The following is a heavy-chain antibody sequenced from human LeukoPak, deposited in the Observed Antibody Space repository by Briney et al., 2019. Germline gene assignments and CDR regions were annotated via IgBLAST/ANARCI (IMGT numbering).Heavy chain of an antibody. D-gene: IGHD2-2*01. CDR1: GGTFSSYA. V-gene: IGHV1-69*05. CDR3: ARMLVVVPAAIGVKAFDI. Sequence: SVKVSXKASGGTFSSYAISWVRRAPGQGLEWMGGIIPIFGTANYAQKFPGRVTITTDESTSTAYMELNSLRSEDTAVYYCARMLVVVPAAIGVKAFDIWGQGTMVTVSS. CDR2: IIPIFGTA. J-gene: IGHJ3*02.